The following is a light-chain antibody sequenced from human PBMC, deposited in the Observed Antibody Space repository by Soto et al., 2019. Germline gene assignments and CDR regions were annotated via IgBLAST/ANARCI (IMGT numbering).Light chain of an antibody. CDR1: SSNIGAGYD. CDR3: QSYDSSLSGVV. J-gene: IGLJ2*01. CDR2: GNS. V-gene: IGLV1-40*01. Sequence: VLTQPPSVSGAPGQRVTISCTGSSSNIGAGYDVHWYQQLPGTAPKLLIYGNSNRPSGVPDRFSGSKSGASASLAITGLQAEDEADYYCQSYDSSLSGVVFGGGTKITVL.